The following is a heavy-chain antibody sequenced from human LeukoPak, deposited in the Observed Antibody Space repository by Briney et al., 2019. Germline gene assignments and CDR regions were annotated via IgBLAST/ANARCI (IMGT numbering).Heavy chain of an antibody. V-gene: IGHV4-59*01. Sequence: PSETLSLTCTVSGGSIMSFHWSWVRQPPGKGLEWMGFIYYNGSTNYNPSLKSRLTFSVDASNNQFSLNVRSVTAADTAVYYCARGRDYYSNMDVWGTGTTVTVSS. CDR1: GGSIMSFH. CDR2: IYYNGST. J-gene: IGHJ6*03. CDR3: ARGRDYYSNMDV.